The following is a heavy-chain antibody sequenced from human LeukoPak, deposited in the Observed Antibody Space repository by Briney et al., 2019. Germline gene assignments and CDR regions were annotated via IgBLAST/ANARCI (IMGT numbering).Heavy chain of an antibody. CDR1: GYTFTSYG. J-gene: IGHJ4*02. Sequence: ASVKVSCKASGYTFTSYGISWVRQAPGQGLEWMGWISAYNGNTNHAQKFQGRVTMTTDTSTSTAYMELRSLRSDDTALYYRARVDSSSWRYYFDYWGQGTLVTVSS. CDR2: ISAYNGNT. V-gene: IGHV1-18*01. D-gene: IGHD6-13*01. CDR3: ARVDSSSWRYYFDY.